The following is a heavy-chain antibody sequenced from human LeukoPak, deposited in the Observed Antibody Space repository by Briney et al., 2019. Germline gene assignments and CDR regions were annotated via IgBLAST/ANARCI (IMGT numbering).Heavy chain of an antibody. D-gene: IGHD5-12*01. CDR3: ATFGGYDGSDY. V-gene: IGHV3-21*01. Sequence: AGGSPRLSCAASGFTFSSYSMNWVRQAPGKGLEWVSSISSSSSYIYYADSVKGRFTISRDNAKNSLYLQMNSLRAEDTAVYYCATFGGYDGSDYWGQGTLVTVSS. CDR1: GFTFSSYS. CDR2: ISSSSSYI. J-gene: IGHJ4*02.